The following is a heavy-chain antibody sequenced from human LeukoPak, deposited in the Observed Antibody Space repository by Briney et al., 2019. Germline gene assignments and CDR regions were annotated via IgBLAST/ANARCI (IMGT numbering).Heavy chain of an antibody. CDR1: GFTFSSYA. D-gene: IGHD2/OR15-2a*01. J-gene: IGHJ6*03. Sequence: GGSLRLSCAASGFTFSSYAMSWVRQAPGKGLEWVSVIISSGGNTYHADSVKGRFTISRDNSKNTLYLQMNSLRAEDTAVYYCAKNSGEYYVYRYMDDWGKGTTVTASS. CDR2: IISSGGNT. V-gene: IGHV3-23*01. CDR3: AKNSGEYYVYRYMDD.